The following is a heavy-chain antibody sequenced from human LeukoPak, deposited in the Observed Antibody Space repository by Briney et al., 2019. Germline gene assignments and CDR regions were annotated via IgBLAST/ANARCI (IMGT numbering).Heavy chain of an antibody. CDR2: IYYSGST. J-gene: IGHJ4*02. V-gene: IGHV4-39*01. CDR3: ARFIAAAGSGDY. Sequence: SETLSLTCTVSGGSTSSSSYYWGWIRQPPGKGLEWIGSIYYSGSTYYNPSLKSRVTISVDTSKNQFSLKLSSVTAADTAVYYCARFIAAAGSGDYWGQGTLVTVSS. D-gene: IGHD6-13*01. CDR1: GGSTSSSSYY.